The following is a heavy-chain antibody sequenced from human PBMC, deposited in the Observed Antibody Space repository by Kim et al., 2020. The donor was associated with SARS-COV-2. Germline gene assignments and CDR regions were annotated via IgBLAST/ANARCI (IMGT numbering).Heavy chain of an antibody. Sequence: ASVKVSCKASGYTFTSYGINWVRQAPGQGLEWMAWISAYNGNTNYVQHLQGRVTMTTDTSTSTAYMELRSLRSDDTAVYYCARAPPVVIIPSAPNDYWGQGTLVTVSS. V-gene: IGHV1-18*01. CDR3: ARAPPVVIIPSAPNDY. CDR1: GYTFTSYG. D-gene: IGHD3-22*01. CDR2: ISAYNGNT. J-gene: IGHJ4*02.